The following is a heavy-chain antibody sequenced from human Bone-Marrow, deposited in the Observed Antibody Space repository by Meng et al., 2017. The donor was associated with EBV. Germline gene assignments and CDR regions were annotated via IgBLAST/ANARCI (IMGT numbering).Heavy chain of an antibody. CDR3: ARLDSSGLDY. CDR1: GYTFTSYA. CDR2: INAGNGNT. J-gene: IGHJ4*02. V-gene: IGHV1-3*01. D-gene: IGHD3-22*01. Sequence: QSVQVGDEVKKAGASVKVSCKASGYTFTSYAMHWVRQAPGQRLEWMGWINAGNGNTKYSQKFQGRVTITRDTSASTAYMELSSLRSEDTAVYYCARLDSSGLDYWGQGTLVTVSS.